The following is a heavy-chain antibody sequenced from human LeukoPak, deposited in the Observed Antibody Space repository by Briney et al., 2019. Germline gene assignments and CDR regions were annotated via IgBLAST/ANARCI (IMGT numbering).Heavy chain of an antibody. J-gene: IGHJ6*04. CDR2: IIPIFGTA. V-gene: IGHV1-69*06. D-gene: IGHD4-17*01. CDR3: ARISIGVYGDYYYGMDV. Sequence: SVKVSCKASGGTFSSYAISWVRQAPGQGLEWMGGIIPIFGTANYAQKFQGRVTITADKSTGTAYMELSSLRSEDTAVYYCARISIGVYGDYYYGMDVWGKGTTVTVSS. CDR1: GGTFSSYA.